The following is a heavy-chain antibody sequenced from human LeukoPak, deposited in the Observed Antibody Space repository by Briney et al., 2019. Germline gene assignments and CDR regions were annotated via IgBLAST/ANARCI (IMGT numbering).Heavy chain of an antibody. V-gene: IGHV4-59*01. CDR2: IYYSGTT. D-gene: IGHD3-3*01. CDR1: GGSMSSYY. J-gene: IGHJ5*02. CDR3: ARDSIFGVPINWFDP. Sequence: PSETLSLTCTVSGGSMSSYYWSWIRQPPGKGLEWIGYIYYSGTTKYNPSLKSRLTMSVDTSENQFSLRLSSVTAADTAVYYCARDSIFGVPINWFDPWGQGTLVTVSS.